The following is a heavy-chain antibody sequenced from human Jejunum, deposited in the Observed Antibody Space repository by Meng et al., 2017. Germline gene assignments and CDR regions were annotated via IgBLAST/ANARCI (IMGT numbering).Heavy chain of an antibody. Sequence: GRGPGSGPGLVRPSGPLSPPCPVFGGSVSSAAYYWNWIRQPPGKGLEWIGYIYYSGGTTYSPSLNSRVTISIDTAKNQVSLKVSSVTAADTAVYYCAHSSSSSSFGFDYWGQGTLVTVSS. CDR3: AHSSSSSSFGFDY. CDR2: IYYSGGT. CDR1: GGSVSSAAYY. V-gene: IGHV4-61*08. J-gene: IGHJ4*02. D-gene: IGHD6-6*01.